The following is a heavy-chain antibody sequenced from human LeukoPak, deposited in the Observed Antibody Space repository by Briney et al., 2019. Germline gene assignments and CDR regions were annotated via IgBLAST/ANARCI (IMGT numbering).Heavy chain of an antibody. V-gene: IGHV3-15*01. CDR2: VKGMTDGGTT. CDR1: GFTFGNVW. Sequence: GGSLRLSCASSGFTFGNVWMNWVRQAPGKGLEWVGRVKGMTDGGTTDYAAPVKGRFTISRDDSKNTLYLQMNSLKTEDTAMYYCTTDQRITVFGVVVNDHGAFDIWGQGTVVTVSS. D-gene: IGHD3-3*01. J-gene: IGHJ3*02. CDR3: TTDQRITVFGVVVNDHGAFDI.